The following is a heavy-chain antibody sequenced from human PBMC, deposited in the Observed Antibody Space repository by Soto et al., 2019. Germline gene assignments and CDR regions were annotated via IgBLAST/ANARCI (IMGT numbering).Heavy chain of an antibody. CDR2: ISSSSSYT. J-gene: IGHJ6*02. Sequence: LRLSCAASGFTFSDYYMSWIRQAPGKGLEWVSYISSSSSYTNYADSVKGRFTISRDNAKNSLYLQMNSLRAEDTAVYYCARAYDFWSGYYIYYYYYGMDVWGQGTTVTVS. CDR1: GFTFSDYY. D-gene: IGHD3-3*01. V-gene: IGHV3-11*06. CDR3: ARAYDFWSGYYIYYYYYGMDV.